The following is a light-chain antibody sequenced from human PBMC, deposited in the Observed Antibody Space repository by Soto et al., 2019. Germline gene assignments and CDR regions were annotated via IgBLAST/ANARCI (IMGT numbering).Light chain of an antibody. CDR1: QGISNY. Sequence: DIQMTQSPSSLSASVGDRVSITCRASQGISNYLAWYQQKPGEVPNLLIYSASTLQSGVPSRFSGSGSGTDFTLTISSLQPEDVATYYCQKYNSAPQTFGQGTKVEIK. V-gene: IGKV1-27*01. CDR2: SAS. J-gene: IGKJ1*01. CDR3: QKYNSAPQT.